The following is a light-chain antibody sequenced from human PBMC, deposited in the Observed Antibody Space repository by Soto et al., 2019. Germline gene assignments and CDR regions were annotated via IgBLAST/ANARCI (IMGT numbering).Light chain of an antibody. CDR2: GVS. CDR3: QQYNNWPRT. Sequence: EIVMTQSPATLSVSPGERATLSCRASQSLSSNLAWYQQKPGQAPRLLIYGVSTRATGIPARFSGSGSETEFTLTISSLQSEDFAVYYCQQYNNWPRTFGQGTKVDIK. V-gene: IGKV3-15*01. CDR1: QSLSSN. J-gene: IGKJ1*01.